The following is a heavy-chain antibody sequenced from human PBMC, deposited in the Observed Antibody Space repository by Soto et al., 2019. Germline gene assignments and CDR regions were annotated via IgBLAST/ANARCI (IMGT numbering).Heavy chain of an antibody. D-gene: IGHD5-12*01. J-gene: IGHJ5*01. Sequence: SETLSLTCAVYGVSLSGYNWNWIRQPPGKGLEWIGEINDSGRTNHNVSLKSRVTMSLDTSKNQISLKLSSVTAADTAVYYCAKSRSSVRWLPDSWGQGTLVTVSS. V-gene: IGHV4-34*01. CDR2: INDSGRT. CDR3: AKSRSSVRWLPDS. CDR1: GVSLSGYN.